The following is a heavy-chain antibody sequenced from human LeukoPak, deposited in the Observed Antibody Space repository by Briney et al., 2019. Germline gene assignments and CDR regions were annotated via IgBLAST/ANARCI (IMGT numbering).Heavy chain of an antibody. D-gene: IGHD4-17*01. V-gene: IGHV4-34*01. CDR1: GGSFSGHY. CDR3: ARVTYGDSLQFDY. CDR2: INHSGST. Sequence: SETLSLTCAVYGGSFSGHYWSWIRQPPEKGLEWIGEINHSGSTNYNPSLESRVTISVDTSKNQISLNLSSVTTADTAVYYCARVTYGDSLQFDYWGQGTLVTVSS. J-gene: IGHJ4*01.